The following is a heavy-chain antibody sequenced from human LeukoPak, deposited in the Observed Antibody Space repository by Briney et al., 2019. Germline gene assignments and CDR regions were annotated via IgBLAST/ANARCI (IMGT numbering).Heavy chain of an antibody. CDR1: GGSISSSSYY. Sequence: IPSETLSLTCTVSGGSISSSSYYWGWIRQPPGKGLEWIGSIYYSGSTYYNPSLKSRVTMSVDTSKNQFSLKLSSVTAADTAVYYCARHSYYDILTGYSTPYYYYYYMDVWGKGTTVTVSS. D-gene: IGHD3-9*01. V-gene: IGHV4-39*01. CDR2: IYYSGST. J-gene: IGHJ6*03. CDR3: ARHSYYDILTGYSTPYYYYYYMDV.